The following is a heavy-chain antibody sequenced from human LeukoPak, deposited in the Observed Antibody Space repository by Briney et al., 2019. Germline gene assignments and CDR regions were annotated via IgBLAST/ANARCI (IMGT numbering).Heavy chain of an antibody. CDR2: IYYTGST. Sequence: SETLSLTCTVSGGSISSYYWSWIRQPSGKGLEWIGYIYYTGSTNYNPSLKSRVTISVDTSKNQLSLKLSSVTAADTAVYYCARGYFDWLPDYWGQGTLVTVSS. J-gene: IGHJ4*02. CDR1: GGSISSYY. D-gene: IGHD3-9*01. CDR3: ARGYFDWLPDY. V-gene: IGHV4-59*01.